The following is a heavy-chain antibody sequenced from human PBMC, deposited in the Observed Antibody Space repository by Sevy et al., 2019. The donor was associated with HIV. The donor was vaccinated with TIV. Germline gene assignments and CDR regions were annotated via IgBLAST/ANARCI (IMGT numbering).Heavy chain of an antibody. Sequence: GGYLRLSCVASGFTFSSFPMSWVRQAPGKGLEWVSSTNYVDSVKGRFTISRDNSKNTLYLQMTSLRAADTAVYYCAKDQRIMRASSFDYWGQGTLVTVSS. V-gene: IGHV3-23*01. D-gene: IGHD2-15*01. CDR1: GFTFSSFP. CDR2: ST. J-gene: IGHJ4*02. CDR3: AKDQRIMRASSFDY.